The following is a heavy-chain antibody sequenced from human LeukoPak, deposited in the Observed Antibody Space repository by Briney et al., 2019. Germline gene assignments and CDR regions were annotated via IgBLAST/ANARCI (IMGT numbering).Heavy chain of an antibody. Sequence: PSETLSLTCLVYGGSFSGYYWSWIRQPPGKGLEWIGEINHSGSTNYNPSLKSRVTISVDTSKNQFSLKLSSVTAADTAVYYCARGVGYSYGYRTYYYYYMDVWGKGTTVTVSS. CDR1: GGSFSGYY. CDR3: ARGVGYSYGYRTYYYYYMDV. J-gene: IGHJ6*03. CDR2: INHSGST. V-gene: IGHV4-34*01. D-gene: IGHD5-18*01.